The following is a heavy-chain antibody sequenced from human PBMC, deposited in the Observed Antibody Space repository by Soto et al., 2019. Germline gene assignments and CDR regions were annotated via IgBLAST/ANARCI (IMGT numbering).Heavy chain of an antibody. J-gene: IGHJ4*02. D-gene: IGHD1-26*01. CDR1: GFTFSTSV. Sequence: QVQLVESGGGVVQPGRSLRLSCVASGFTFSTSVMHWVRQPPGKGLEWVALISNDGDEKYYGDSVEGRFSISRDNSKNTLYLQMSSLRAEDTAVYFCAKARVRIAGADSFDHWGQETLVTVSS. CDR3: AKARVRIAGADSFDH. CDR2: ISNDGDEK. V-gene: IGHV3-30*18.